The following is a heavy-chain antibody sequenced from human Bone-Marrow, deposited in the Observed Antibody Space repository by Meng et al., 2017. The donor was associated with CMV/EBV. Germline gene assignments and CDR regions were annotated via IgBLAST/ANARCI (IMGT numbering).Heavy chain of an antibody. V-gene: IGHV3-7*01. CDR3: ARVHDSSPPNLFDY. CDR2: IKQDGSEK. D-gene: IGHD6-13*01. Sequence: GGSLRLSCAASGFTFSSYWMSWVRQAPGKGLEWVANIKQDGSEKYYVDSVKGRFTISRDNAKNSLYLQMNSLRAEDTAVYYRARVHDSSPPNLFDYWGQGTLVTVSS. J-gene: IGHJ4*02. CDR1: GFTFSSYW.